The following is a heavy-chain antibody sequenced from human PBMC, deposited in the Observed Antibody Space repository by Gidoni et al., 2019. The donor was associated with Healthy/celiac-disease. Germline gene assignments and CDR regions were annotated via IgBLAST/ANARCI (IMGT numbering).Heavy chain of an antibody. CDR3: ARERVGNLHSGYQYNWFDP. V-gene: IGHV4-31*03. J-gene: IGHJ5*02. CDR2: IYYSGST. CDR1: GGSISSGGYY. Sequence: QVQLQESGPGLVKPSQTLSLTCTVSGGSISSGGYYWSWIRQHPGKGLEWIGYIYYSGSTYYTPSLKSRVTISVDTSKNQFSLKLSSVTAADTAVYYCARERVGNLHSGYQYNWFDPWGQGTLVTVSS. D-gene: IGHD3-22*01.